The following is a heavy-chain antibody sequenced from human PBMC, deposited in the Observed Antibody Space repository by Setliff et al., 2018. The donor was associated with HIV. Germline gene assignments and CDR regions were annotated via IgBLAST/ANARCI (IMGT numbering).Heavy chain of an antibody. V-gene: IGHV1-24*01. CDR2: FDPEDGET. CDR3: ATDPGYSSTWYSESFQH. J-gene: IGHJ1*01. D-gene: IGHD6-13*01. Sequence: ASVKVSCKISGYTLPELSIHWVRQAPGKGLEWMANFDPEDGETFYAQKFQGRLTMTEDTSTDTAYMELSSLRSDDTAMYYCATDPGYSSTWYSESFQHWGQGTVVTVSS. CDR1: GYTLPELS.